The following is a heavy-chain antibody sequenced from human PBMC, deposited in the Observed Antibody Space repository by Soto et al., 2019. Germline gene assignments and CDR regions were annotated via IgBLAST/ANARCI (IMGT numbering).Heavy chain of an antibody. J-gene: IGHJ4*01. CDR2: INHSGST. Sequence: SETLSLTCAVYGGSFSGYYWSWIRQPPGKGLEWIGEINHSGSTNYNPSLKSRVTISVDTSKNQFSLKLSSVTAADTAVYYCASSFFYRSGSYYPPPGSFEYWG. D-gene: IGHD3-10*01. V-gene: IGHV4-34*01. CDR1: GGSFSGYY. CDR3: ASSFFYRSGSYYPPPGSFEY.